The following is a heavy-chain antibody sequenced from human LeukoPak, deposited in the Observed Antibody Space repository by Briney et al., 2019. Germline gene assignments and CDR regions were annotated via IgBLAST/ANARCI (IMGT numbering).Heavy chain of an antibody. V-gene: IGHV4-59*01. Sequence: PSETLSLTCTVSGGSISSYYWSWIRQPPGKGLEWIGYISSIGSTNYNPSLKSRVTISVDTSKNQFSLKLTSVTAADTAVYFCARDPTTVTKGLDIWGQGTMVTVSS. J-gene: IGHJ3*02. CDR2: ISSIGST. D-gene: IGHD4-17*01. CDR3: ARDPTTVTKGLDI. CDR1: GGSISSYY.